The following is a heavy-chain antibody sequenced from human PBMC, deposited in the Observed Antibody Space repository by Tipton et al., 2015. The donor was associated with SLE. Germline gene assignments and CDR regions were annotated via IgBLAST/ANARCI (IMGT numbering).Heavy chain of an antibody. J-gene: IGHJ3*02. CDR1: CGSISSISYY. V-gene: IGHV4-39*07. D-gene: IGHD1-26*01. Sequence: TLSLTCTVSCGSISSISYYWGLIRHPPGKGLEWIGSIYYSGSTYYNPSLKSRVTISVDTSKNQFSLKLSSVTAADTAVYYCARHRHKWEPEAFDIWGQGTMVTVSS. CDR2: IYYSGST. CDR3: ARHRHKWEPEAFDI.